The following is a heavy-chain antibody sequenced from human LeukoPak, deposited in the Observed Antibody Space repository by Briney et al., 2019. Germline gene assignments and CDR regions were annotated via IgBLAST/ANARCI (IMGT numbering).Heavy chain of an antibody. CDR3: ARAGDGYTRGFDY. CDR1: GGTFSSYA. V-gene: IGHV1-69*13. D-gene: IGHD5-24*01. CDR2: IIPIFGTA. J-gene: IGHJ4*02. Sequence: ASVKVSCKASGGTFSSYAISWVRQAPGQGLEWMGGIIPIFGTANYAQKFQGRVTITADESTSTAYMELSSLRSEDTAVYYCARAGDGYTRGFDYWGQGTLVTDSS.